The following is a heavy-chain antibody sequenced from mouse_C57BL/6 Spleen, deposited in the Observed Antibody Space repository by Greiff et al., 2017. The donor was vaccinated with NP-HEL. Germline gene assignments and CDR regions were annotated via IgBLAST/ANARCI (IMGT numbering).Heavy chain of an antibody. CDR1: GYTFTSYW. Sequence: QVQLKQPGAELVRPGSSVKLSCKASGYTFTSYWMDWVKQRPGQGLEWIGNIYPSDSETHYNQKFKDKATLTVDKSSSTAYMQLSSLTSEDSAVYYCARGDYGSRFAYWGQGTLVTVSA. CDR2: IYPSDSET. J-gene: IGHJ3*01. V-gene: IGHV1-61*01. D-gene: IGHD1-1*01. CDR3: ARGDYGSRFAY.